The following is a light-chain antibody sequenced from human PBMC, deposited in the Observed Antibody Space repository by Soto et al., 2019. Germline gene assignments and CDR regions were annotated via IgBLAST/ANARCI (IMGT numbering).Light chain of an antibody. CDR2: DAS. CDR1: PSINRR. CDR3: QQYNSYPWT. J-gene: IGKJ1*01. V-gene: IGKV1-5*01. Sequence: DIQRTQSPSTLSASVGDRVTITCRASPSINRRVAWYQQKPWTAPNLLIYDASTLESGVPARFSGGYAGTEFTLTISSLQTDDVTTFYCQQYNSYPWTFGQGTKV.